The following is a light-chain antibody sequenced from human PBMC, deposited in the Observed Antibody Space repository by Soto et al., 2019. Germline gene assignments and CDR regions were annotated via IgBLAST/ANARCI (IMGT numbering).Light chain of an antibody. J-gene: IGKJ1*01. V-gene: IGKV1-17*03. CDR1: QDISNS. Sequence: DIQMTQSPSAMSASVGDRVTITCRASQDISNSLAWLQQRPGKVPKRLIYPAPSLQSGVPSRFSGSISGTEFTLTISSLQPEDFATYYCLQHKTFPWTFGQGTKVEIK. CDR2: PAP. CDR3: LQHKTFPWT.